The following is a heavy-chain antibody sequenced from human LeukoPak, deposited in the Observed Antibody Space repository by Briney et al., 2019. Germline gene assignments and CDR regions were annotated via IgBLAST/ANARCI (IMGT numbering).Heavy chain of an antibody. V-gene: IGHV3-48*01. CDR1: GFTFSTYS. Sequence: PGGSLRLSCAASGFTFSTYSMNWVRQAPGKGLEWVSYISSTTIYYADSVKGRFTISRDNAKNSLYLQMNSLRAEDTAVYYCARRGYTSGWDYWGQGTLVTVSS. D-gene: IGHD6-19*01. J-gene: IGHJ4*02. CDR3: ARRGYTSGWDY. CDR2: ISSTTI.